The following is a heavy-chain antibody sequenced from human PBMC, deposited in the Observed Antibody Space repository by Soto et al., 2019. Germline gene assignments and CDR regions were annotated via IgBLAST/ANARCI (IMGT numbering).Heavy chain of an antibody. V-gene: IGHV1-69*12. CDR3: ASVLELHYCYGMDV. CDR2: IIPIFGTA. CDR1: GGTFSSYA. D-gene: IGHD1-7*01. Sequence: QVQLVQSGAEVKKPGSSVKVSCKASGGTFSSYAISWLRQAPGQGLEWMGGIIPIFGTANYAQKFQGRITIIANESTSTAYMELIRLRSEDTAVYYCASVLELHYCYGMDVWGQGTTVTVSS. J-gene: IGHJ6*02.